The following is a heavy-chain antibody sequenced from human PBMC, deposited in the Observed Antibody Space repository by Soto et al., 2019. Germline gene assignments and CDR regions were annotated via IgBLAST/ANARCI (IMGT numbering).Heavy chain of an antibody. Sequence: PSETLSLTCTVSGGSISSGDYYWSWIRQPPGKGLEWIGYIYYSGSTYYNPSLKSRVTISVDTSKNQFSLKLSSVTAADTAVYYCASPRSARWYNYYYYGMDVWGQGTTVTVSS. J-gene: IGHJ6*02. CDR3: ASPRSARWYNYYYYGMDV. V-gene: IGHV4-30-4*01. CDR2: IYYSGST. D-gene: IGHD6-13*01. CDR1: GGSISSGDYY.